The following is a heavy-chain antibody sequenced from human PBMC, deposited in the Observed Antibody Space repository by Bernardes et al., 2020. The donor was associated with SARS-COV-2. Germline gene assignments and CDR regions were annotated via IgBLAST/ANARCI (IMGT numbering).Heavy chain of an antibody. D-gene: IGHD3-3*01. J-gene: IGHJ4*02. CDR1: GGSISSYY. CDR2: IYYSGST. Sequence: SETLSLTCTVSGGSISSYYWSWIRQPPGKGLEWIGYIYYSGSTNYNPSLKSRVTISVDTSKNQFSLKLSSVTAADTAVYYCARVGGYDFWSGYYTATKYYFDYWGQGTLVTVSS. CDR3: ARVGGYDFWSGYYTATKYYFDY. V-gene: IGHV4-59*01.